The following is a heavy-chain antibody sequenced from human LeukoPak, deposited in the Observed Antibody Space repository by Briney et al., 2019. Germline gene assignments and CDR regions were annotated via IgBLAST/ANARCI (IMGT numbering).Heavy chain of an antibody. Sequence: SETLSLTCSVSGGSISSYYWNWIRQSPGKGLEWIAYIYYSGNTNYNPSLKSRVTISVDTSKNQFSLKLSSVTAADTAVYYCAKNGGYYYGSGNWFDPWGQGTLVTVSS. CDR1: GGSISSYY. CDR2: IYYSGNT. V-gene: IGHV4-59*01. J-gene: IGHJ5*02. CDR3: AKNGGYYYGSGNWFDP. D-gene: IGHD3-10*01.